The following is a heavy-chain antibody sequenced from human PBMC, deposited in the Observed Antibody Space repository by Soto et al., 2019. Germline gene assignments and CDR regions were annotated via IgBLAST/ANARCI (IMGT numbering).Heavy chain of an antibody. CDR3: ANLESGYSYGYDY. Sequence: GVSLRLSCAASGFTFSSYGMHWVRQAPGKGLEWVAVISYDGSNKYYADSVKGRFTISRDNSKNTLYLQMNSLRAEDTAVYYCANLESGYSYGYDYWGQGTLVTVSS. V-gene: IGHV3-30*18. CDR2: ISYDGSNK. J-gene: IGHJ4*02. CDR1: GFTFSSYG. D-gene: IGHD5-18*01.